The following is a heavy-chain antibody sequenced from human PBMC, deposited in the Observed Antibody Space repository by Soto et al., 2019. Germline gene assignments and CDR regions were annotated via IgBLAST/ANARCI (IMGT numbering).Heavy chain of an antibody. CDR1: GFTVSSNY. CDR3: AGDRGVSPPNYYYYGMDV. J-gene: IGHJ6*02. V-gene: IGHV3-53*01. CDR2: IYSGGST. Sequence: PGGSLRLSCAASGFTVSSNYMSWVRQAPGKGLEWVSVIYSGGSTYYADSVKGRFTISRDNSKNTLYLQMNSLRAEDTAVYYCAGDRGVSPPNYYYYGMDVWGQGTTVTVSS. D-gene: IGHD3-10*01.